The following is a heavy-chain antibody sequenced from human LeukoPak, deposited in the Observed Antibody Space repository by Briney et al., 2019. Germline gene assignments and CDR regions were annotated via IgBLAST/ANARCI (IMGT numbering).Heavy chain of an antibody. J-gene: IGHJ5*02. CDR3: RIFSSGWPHNWFDP. V-gene: IGHV3-7*03. CDR2: IKQDGSEK. Sequence: QAGGSLRLSCAASGFTFSSYWMSWVRQAPGKGLEWVANIKQDGSEKYYVDSVKGRFTISRDNAKNSLYLQMNSLRAEDTAVYYCRIFSSGWPHNWFDPWGQGTLVTVSS. D-gene: IGHD6-19*01. CDR1: GFTFSSYW.